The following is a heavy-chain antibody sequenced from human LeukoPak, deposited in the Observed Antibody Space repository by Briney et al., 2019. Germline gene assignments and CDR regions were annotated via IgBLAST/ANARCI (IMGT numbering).Heavy chain of an antibody. D-gene: IGHD4-11*01. CDR1: GFTFSSYA. J-gene: IGHJ6*03. CDR3: AKGPAIDDYSNYGYSYYYYMDV. CDR2: ISGGGSST. V-gene: IGHV3-23*01. Sequence: GGCLRLSCAASGFTFSSYAMNWVRQAPGRGLQWVSAISGGGSSTYYADAVKGRFTISRDNSMTPVYLQMNRLSAEDTAVYYCAKGPAIDDYSNYGYSYYYYMDVWAKGPRSPSP.